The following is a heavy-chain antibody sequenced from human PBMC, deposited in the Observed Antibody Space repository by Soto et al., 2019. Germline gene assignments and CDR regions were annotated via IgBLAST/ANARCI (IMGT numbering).Heavy chain of an antibody. D-gene: IGHD4-17*01. J-gene: IGHJ4*02. Sequence: EVQLLESGGGLVQPGGSLRLSCAASGFTFSNYAMSWVRQTPGKGLEWVSTLSASGGRTDYADSVKGRFTISRDNSKNTLYLQMNSLRAEDTAVYYCANLITVTGGYWGQGTLVTVSS. CDR2: LSASGGRT. V-gene: IGHV3-23*01. CDR3: ANLITVTGGY. CDR1: GFTFSNYA.